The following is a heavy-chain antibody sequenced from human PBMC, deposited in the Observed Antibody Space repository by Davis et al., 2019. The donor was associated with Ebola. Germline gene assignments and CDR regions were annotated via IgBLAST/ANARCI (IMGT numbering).Heavy chain of an antibody. CDR1: GFTFNNYA. J-gene: IGHJ6*02. V-gene: IGHV3-23*01. Sequence: GGSLRLSCAASGFTFNNYAMSWVRQAPGKGLEWVSVISSRATTIYYADSVRGRFTISRDYSKNTLYLQMNSLRDEDTAVYFCARVRSGYYPSAMDVWGQGTTVTVSS. CDR2: ISSRATTI. D-gene: IGHD3-3*01. CDR3: ARVRSGYYPSAMDV.